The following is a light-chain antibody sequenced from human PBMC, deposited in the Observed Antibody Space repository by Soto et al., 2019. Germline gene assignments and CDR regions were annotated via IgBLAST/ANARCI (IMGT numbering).Light chain of an antibody. Sequence: QSVLTQPASVSGSPGQSITISCSGTSSDIGNYDYVAWYQQFPGKTPKLMIYGVSSRPSGVSSRFSGSKSGTAASLTISGLQTEDEADYFCFSFTTDWTHVFGTGTKVTVL. CDR1: SSDIGNYDY. CDR3: FSFTTDWTHV. CDR2: GVS. V-gene: IGLV2-14*01. J-gene: IGLJ1*01.